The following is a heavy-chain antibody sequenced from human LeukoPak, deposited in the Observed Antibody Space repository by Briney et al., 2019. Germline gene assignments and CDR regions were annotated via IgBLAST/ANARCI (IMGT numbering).Heavy chain of an antibody. Sequence: GESLKISCKGSGYSFNTYWIGWVRQMPGKGLEWMGIIYPGDSDTKYSPSFQGQVTISADKSISTAYLQWSSLKASDTAMYYCARSQGYCSGGSCLQGDWFDPWGQGTLVTVSS. CDR1: GYSFNTYW. V-gene: IGHV5-51*01. D-gene: IGHD2-15*01. CDR2: IYPGDSDT. J-gene: IGHJ5*02. CDR3: ARSQGYCSGGSCLQGDWFDP.